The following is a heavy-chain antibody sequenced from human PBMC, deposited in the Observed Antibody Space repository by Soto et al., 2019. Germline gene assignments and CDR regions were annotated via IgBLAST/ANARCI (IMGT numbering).Heavy chain of an antibody. V-gene: IGHV3-48*02. J-gene: IGHJ6*02. CDR2: ISSSSSTI. CDR3: ARRQQWLVSDGYDMDV. D-gene: IGHD6-19*01. CDR1: GFTFSSYS. Sequence: EVQLVESGGGLVQPGGSLRLSCAASGFTFSSYSMNWVRQAPGKGLEWVSYISSSSSTIYYADSVKGRFTTSRDNAKNSLYLQMNSLRDEDTAVYYCARRQQWLVSDGYDMDVWGQGTTVTVSS.